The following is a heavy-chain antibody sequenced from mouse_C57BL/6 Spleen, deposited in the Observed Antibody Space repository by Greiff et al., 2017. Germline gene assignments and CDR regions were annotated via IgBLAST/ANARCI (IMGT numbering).Heavy chain of an antibody. V-gene: IGHV3-6*01. CDR1: GYSITSGYY. D-gene: IGHD1-1*01. CDR2: ISYDGSN. J-gene: IGHJ2*01. CDR3: ARDGGYYYGSSYGY. Sequence: EVKLVESGPGLVKPSQSLSLTCSVTGYSITSGYYWNWIRQFPGNKLEWMGYISYDGSNNYNPSLKNRISITRDTSKNQFFLKLNSVTTEDTATYYCARDGGYYYGSSYGYWGQGTTLTVSS.